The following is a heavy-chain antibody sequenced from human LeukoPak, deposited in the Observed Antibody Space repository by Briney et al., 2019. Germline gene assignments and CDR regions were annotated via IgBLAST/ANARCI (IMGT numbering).Heavy chain of an antibody. Sequence: GGSLRLSCAASGFTVSSNYMSWVRQAPGKGLEWVANIKQDGSEKYYVDSVKGRFTISRDNAKNSLYLQMNSLRAEDTAVYYCARDRGSVYRSDYFDYWGQGTLVTVSS. CDR2: IKQDGSEK. D-gene: IGHD3-16*02. CDR3: ARDRGSVYRSDYFDY. CDR1: GFTVSSNY. V-gene: IGHV3-7*01. J-gene: IGHJ4*02.